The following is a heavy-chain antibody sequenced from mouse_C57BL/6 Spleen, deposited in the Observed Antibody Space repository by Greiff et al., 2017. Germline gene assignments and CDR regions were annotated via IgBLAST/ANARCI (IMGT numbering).Heavy chain of an antibody. CDR2: IDPETGGT. V-gene: IGHV1-15*01. CDR1: GYTFTDYE. D-gene: IGHD1-1*01. CDR3: TRWGYGSSLWYFDV. Sequence: VQLVESGAELVRPGASVTLSCKASGYTFTDYEMHWVQQTPVHGLEWIGAIDPETGGTAYNQKFKGKAILTADKSSSTAYMELRSLTSEDSAVYYCTRWGYGSSLWYFDVWGTGTTVTVSS. J-gene: IGHJ1*03.